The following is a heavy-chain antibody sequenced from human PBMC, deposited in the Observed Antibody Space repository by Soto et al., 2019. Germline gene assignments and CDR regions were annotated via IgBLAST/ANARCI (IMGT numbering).Heavy chain of an antibody. CDR2: MNPNSGNT. Sequence: QVQLVQSGAEVKKPGASVKVSCKASGYTFTSDDISWVRQATGQGLEWMGWMNPNSGNTGYAQKFQGRVTMTRDTSISTAYMELSSLRSEDAAIYYCVRGPGRGSYPSSWRQGTLVTVSS. D-gene: IGHD1-26*01. V-gene: IGHV1-8*01. CDR3: VRGPGRGSYPSS. CDR1: GYTFTSDD. J-gene: IGHJ5*02.